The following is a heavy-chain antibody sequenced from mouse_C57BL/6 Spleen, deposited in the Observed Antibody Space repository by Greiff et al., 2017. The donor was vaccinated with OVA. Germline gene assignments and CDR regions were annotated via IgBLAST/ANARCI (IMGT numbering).Heavy chain of an antibody. J-gene: IGHJ4*01. D-gene: IGHD1-1*01. CDR2: INPNYGTT. V-gene: IGHV1-39*01. Sequence: VKQSNGKSLEWIGVINPNYGTTSYNQKFKGKATLTVDQSSSTAYMQLNSLTSEDSAVYYCARSGITTVVSPYAMDYWGQGTSVTVSS. CDR3: ARSGITTVVSPYAMDY.